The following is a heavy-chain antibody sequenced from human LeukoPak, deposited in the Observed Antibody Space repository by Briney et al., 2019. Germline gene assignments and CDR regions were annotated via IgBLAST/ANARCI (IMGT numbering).Heavy chain of an antibody. Sequence: GGSLRLSCAASGFTFSNYAMSWVRQAPGKGLEWVSAISGSGGTTYYADSVKGRFTISRDNFKNTLYLQMNSLRAEDTAVYYCAKDRYGTNWNDAFDVWGHGTMVTVSS. V-gene: IGHV3-23*01. D-gene: IGHD1-1*01. CDR2: ISGSGGTT. CDR1: GFTFSNYA. CDR3: AKDRYGTNWNDAFDV. J-gene: IGHJ3*01.